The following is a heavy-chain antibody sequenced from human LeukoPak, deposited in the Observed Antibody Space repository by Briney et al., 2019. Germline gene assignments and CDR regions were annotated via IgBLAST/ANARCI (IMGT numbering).Heavy chain of an antibody. D-gene: IGHD3-22*01. V-gene: IGHV3-30*03. CDR1: GFTFSSYG. CDR2: ISYDGSNK. J-gene: IGHJ4*02. CDR3: ARDAGSGYYYVGYFDY. Sequence: GGSLRLSCAASGFTFSSYGMHWVRQAPGKGLEWVAVISYDGSNKYYADSVKGRFTISRDNSKNTLYLQMNSLRAEDTAVYYCARDAGSGYYYVGYFDYWGQGTLVTVSP.